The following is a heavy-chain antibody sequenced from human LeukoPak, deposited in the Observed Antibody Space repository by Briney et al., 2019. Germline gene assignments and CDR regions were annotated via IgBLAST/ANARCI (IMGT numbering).Heavy chain of an antibody. CDR1: GGSISSSSYY. J-gene: IGHJ4*02. D-gene: IGHD2-2*02. V-gene: IGHV4-39*01. Sequence: SETLSLTCTVSGGSISSSSYYWGWIRQPPGKGLEWIGSIYYSGSTYYNPSLKSRVTISVDTSKNQFSLKLSSVTAADTAVYYCAGLQPGFIVVVPAAIDYWGQGTLVTVSS. CDR2: IYYSGST. CDR3: AGLQPGFIVVVPAAIDY.